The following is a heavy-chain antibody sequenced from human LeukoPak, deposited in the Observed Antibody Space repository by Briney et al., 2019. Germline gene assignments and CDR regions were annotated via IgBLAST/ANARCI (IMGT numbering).Heavy chain of an antibody. CDR2: IWYDGSNK. V-gene: IGHV3-33*01. Sequence: GGSLRLSCAASGFTFSSYGMHWVRQAPGKGLEWVAVIWYDGSNKYYADSVKGRFTISRDNSKNTLYLQMNSLRAEDTAVYYRARDWHCSSTSCYTGGYNWFDPWGQGTLVTVSS. J-gene: IGHJ5*02. CDR3: ARDWHCSSTSCYTGGYNWFDP. CDR1: GFTFSSYG. D-gene: IGHD2-2*02.